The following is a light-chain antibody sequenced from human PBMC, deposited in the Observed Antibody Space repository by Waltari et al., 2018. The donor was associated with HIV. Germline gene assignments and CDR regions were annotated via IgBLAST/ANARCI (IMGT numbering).Light chain of an antibody. CDR1: SSNLGNTF. V-gene: IGLV1-51*01. CDR2: DND. J-gene: IGLJ2*01. CDR3: ATWDTSVTAII. Sequence: QSVLTQPPSVSAAPGQKVTLSCSGSSSNLGNTFVSWYQQFPGTAPKLLIYDNDQRPSGIPDRLSGSKSGTSATLGITGLQTGDEGDYYCATWDTSVTAIIFGGGTRVTVL.